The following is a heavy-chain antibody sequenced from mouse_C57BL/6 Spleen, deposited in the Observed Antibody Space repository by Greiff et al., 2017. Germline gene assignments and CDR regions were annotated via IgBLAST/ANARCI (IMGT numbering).Heavy chain of an antibody. Sequence: EVQLVESGGDLVKPGGSLKLSCAASGFTFSSYGMSWVRQTPDKRLEWVATISSGGSYTYYPDSVKGRFTISRDNAKKTLFLQMSGLKVEDTARYYCARRGTTVVGPFAYWGQGTLVTVSA. J-gene: IGHJ3*01. CDR1: GFTFSSYG. CDR2: ISSGGSYT. V-gene: IGHV5-6*01. D-gene: IGHD1-1*01. CDR3: ARRGTTVVGPFAY.